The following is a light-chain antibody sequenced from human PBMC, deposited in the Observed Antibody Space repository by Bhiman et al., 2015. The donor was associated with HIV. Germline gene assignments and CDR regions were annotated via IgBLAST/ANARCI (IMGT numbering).Light chain of an antibody. V-gene: IGLV2-14*03. Sequence: QSALTQPASVSGSPGQSITISCTGTTSDVGGYNYVSWYQQHPGKGPKLMIYDVSNRPSGVPNRFSGSKSDNTASLTISGLQADDEADYYCSSYTSSSTYVFGTGTKVTV. CDR1: TSDVGGYNY. CDR3: SSYTSSSTYV. CDR2: DVS. J-gene: IGLJ1*01.